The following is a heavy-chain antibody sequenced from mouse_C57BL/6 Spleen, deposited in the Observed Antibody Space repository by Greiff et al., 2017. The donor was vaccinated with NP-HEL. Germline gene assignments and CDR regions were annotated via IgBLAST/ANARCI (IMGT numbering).Heavy chain of an antibody. V-gene: IGHV1-42*01. Sequence: EVQLQQSGPELVKPGASVKISCKASGYSFTGYYMNWVKQSPEKSLEWIGEINPSTGGTTYNQKVKAKATLTVDKSSSTAYMQLKSLTSEDSAVYYCARDYYGSSWAYWGQGTLVTVSA. CDR3: ARDYYGSSWAY. D-gene: IGHD1-1*01. J-gene: IGHJ3*01. CDR1: GYSFTGYY. CDR2: INPSTGGT.